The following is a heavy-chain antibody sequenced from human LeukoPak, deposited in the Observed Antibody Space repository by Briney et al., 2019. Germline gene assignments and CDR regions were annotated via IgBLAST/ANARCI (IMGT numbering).Heavy chain of an antibody. Sequence: PGGSLRLSCAASGFTFSSCDMHWVRQAPGKGLEWLALILSDGSTKYYADSVKGRLTISRDNSKNTLYLQMNSLRAEDTAVYYCAKRRHSSGWDFDYWGQGTLATVSS. V-gene: IGHV3-30*02. CDR1: GFTFSSCD. J-gene: IGHJ4*02. CDR2: ILSDGSTK. D-gene: IGHD6-19*01. CDR3: AKRRHSSGWDFDY.